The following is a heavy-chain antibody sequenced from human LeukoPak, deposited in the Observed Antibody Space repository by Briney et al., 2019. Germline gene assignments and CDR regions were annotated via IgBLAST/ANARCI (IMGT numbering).Heavy chain of an antibody. J-gene: IGHJ6*02. Sequence: ASVKVSCKASGSSFTGYFMQWVRQAPGQGLEWMGWINPNSGDTNYQGRFTMTRDTSISTAYMGLSRLRSDAAAVYYGARRFYYAMDVWGQGTTVTVSS. D-gene: IGHD3-16*01. CDR1: GSSFTGYF. CDR2: INPNSGDT. CDR3: ARRFYYAMDV. V-gene: IGHV1-2*02.